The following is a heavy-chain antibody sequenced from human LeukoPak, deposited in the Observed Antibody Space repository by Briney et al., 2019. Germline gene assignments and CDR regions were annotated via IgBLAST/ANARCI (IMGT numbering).Heavy chain of an antibody. Sequence: GRSLRLSCTASGFTFSNYAMTWVRQVPGKGLEWVPVMSYNDGTSFYTDSVKGRLTISRDNSKNTMYLLMSSLRAEDTAVYYCARRDTVGQYYFDYWGQGALVTVSS. CDR1: GFTFSNYA. CDR3: ARRDTVGQYYFDY. V-gene: IGHV3-23*01. D-gene: IGHD2-8*02. CDR2: MSYNDGTS. J-gene: IGHJ4*02.